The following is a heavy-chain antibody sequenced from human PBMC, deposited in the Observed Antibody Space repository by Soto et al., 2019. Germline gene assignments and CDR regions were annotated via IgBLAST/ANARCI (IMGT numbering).Heavy chain of an antibody. V-gene: IGHV3-30-3*01. CDR2: ISYDGSNK. CDR1: GFTFSSYA. J-gene: IGHJ4*02. CDR3: ARELGYCTNGVCQSAGGY. Sequence: GGSLRLSCAASGFTFSSYAMHWVRQAPGKGLEWVAVISYDGSNKYYADSVKGRFTISRDNSKNTLYLQMNSLRAEDTAVYYCARELGYCTNGVCQSAGGYWGQGTLVTVSS. D-gene: IGHD2-8*01.